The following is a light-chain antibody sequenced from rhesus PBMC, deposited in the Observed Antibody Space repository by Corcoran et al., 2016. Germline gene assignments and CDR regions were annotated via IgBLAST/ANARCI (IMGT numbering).Light chain of an antibody. CDR2: KAS. J-gene: IGKJ2*01. V-gene: IGKV1-25*01. CDR3: QHGYGILYS. Sequence: DVQMTQSPSSLSASVGDRVTITCRASRDISSYLAWYQQKPGRVPQLLIYKASTLQSGIPSRFSGSGSGTDFTLTISSLQPEDFATYYCQHGYGILYSFGQGTKVEIK. CDR1: RDISSY.